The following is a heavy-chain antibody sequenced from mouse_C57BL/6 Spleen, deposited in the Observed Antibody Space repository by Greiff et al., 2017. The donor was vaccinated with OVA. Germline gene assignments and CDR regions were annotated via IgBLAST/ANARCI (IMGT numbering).Heavy chain of an antibody. D-gene: IGHD1-1*01. CDR1: GYSITSGYY. J-gene: IGHJ3*01. CDR3: ARGILDYGSSGFAY. CDR2: ISYDGSN. Sequence: DVKLQESGPGLVKPSQSLSLTCSVTGYSITSGYYWNWIRQFPGNKLEWMGYISYDGSNNYNPSLKNRISITRDTSKNQFFLKLNSVTTEDTATYYCARGILDYGSSGFAYWGQGTLVTVSA. V-gene: IGHV3-6*01.